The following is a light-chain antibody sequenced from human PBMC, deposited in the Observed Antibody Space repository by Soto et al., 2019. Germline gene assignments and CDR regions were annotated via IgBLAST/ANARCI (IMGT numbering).Light chain of an antibody. Sequence: QSALTQPASVSGSPGQSITISCTGTSSDVGGYNYVSWYQQHPGKAPKLMIFDVSNRPSGVSNRFSGSKSGNTASLTISGLQAEDEADYYCYSYTSISTGVFGSGTKLTVL. V-gene: IGLV2-14*03. CDR2: DVS. J-gene: IGLJ1*01. CDR3: YSYTSISTGV. CDR1: SSDVGGYNY.